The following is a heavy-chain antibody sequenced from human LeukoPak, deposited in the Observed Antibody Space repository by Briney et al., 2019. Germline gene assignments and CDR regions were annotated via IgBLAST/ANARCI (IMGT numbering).Heavy chain of an antibody. CDR1: GGSISSGGYS. V-gene: IGHV4-30-4*07. D-gene: IGHD5/OR15-5a*01. CDR3: ARQETSRYMDV. J-gene: IGHJ6*03. CDR2: IYYSGST. Sequence: SETLSLTCAVSGGSISSGGYSWSWIRQPPGKELEWIGYIYYSGSTYYNPSLKSRVTISVDTSKNQFSLKLSSVTAADTAVYYCARQETSRYMDVWGKGTTVTISS.